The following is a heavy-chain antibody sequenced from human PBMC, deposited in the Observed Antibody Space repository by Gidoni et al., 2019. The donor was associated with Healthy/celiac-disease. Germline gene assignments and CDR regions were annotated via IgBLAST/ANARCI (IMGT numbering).Heavy chain of an antibody. CDR2: ISGSGGST. Sequence: EVQLLESGGGLVQPGGSLRLSCSASGFTFSRYAMSWVRQVQGKGLEWVSAISGSGGSTYYADSVKGRFTISRDKSKNTLYLQMNSLRAEDTALYYCAKDGGMDVWGQGTTVTVSS. J-gene: IGHJ6*02. V-gene: IGHV3-23*01. CDR3: AKDGGMDV. CDR1: GFTFSRYA.